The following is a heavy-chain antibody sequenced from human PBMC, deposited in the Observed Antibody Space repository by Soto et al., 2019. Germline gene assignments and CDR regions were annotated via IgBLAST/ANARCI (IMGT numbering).Heavy chain of an antibody. Sequence: ASVKVSCKASGYTFTNYAIHWVRQAPGQRLEWMGWINAGNGDTKYSQKFQGRVTITRDTSTSTAYMELSRLRSDDTAVYYCARGDCSCCSCCYHRVVHCGQGTLVT. CDR2: INAGNGDT. CDR3: ARGDCSCCSCCYHRVVH. J-gene: IGHJ4*02. D-gene: IGHD2-15*01. CDR1: GYTFTNYA. V-gene: IGHV1-3*01.